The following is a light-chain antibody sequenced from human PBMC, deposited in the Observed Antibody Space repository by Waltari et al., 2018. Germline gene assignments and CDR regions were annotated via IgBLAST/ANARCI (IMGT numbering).Light chain of an antibody. Sequence: DIQMTQSPSSLSASVGDRVTITCQATQDSGKNLNWFQKKPGEAPQVLIFDASNSQETVPSRFSGSGSGTDFAFTISSLQPEDIGTYYCQQYASLPLTFGGGTRVEIK. V-gene: IGKV1-33*01. CDR1: QDSGKN. CDR2: DAS. J-gene: IGKJ4*01. CDR3: QQYASLPLT.